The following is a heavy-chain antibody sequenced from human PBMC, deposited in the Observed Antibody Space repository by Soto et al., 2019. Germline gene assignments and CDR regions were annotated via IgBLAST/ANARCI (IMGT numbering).Heavy chain of an antibody. CDR2: IYYSGST. J-gene: IGHJ4*02. CDR3: ARLHLTGYYPLIDY. D-gene: IGHD3-9*01. CDR1: GGSISSYY. Sequence: TSETLSLTCTVSGGSISSYYWSWIRQPPGKGLEWIGYIYYSGSTNYNPSLKSRVTISVDTSKNQFSLKLSSVTAADTAVYYCARLHLTGYYPLIDYWGQGTLVTVSS. V-gene: IGHV4-59*08.